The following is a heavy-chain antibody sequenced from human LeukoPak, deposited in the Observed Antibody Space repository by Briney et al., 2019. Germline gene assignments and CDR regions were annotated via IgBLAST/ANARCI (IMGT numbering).Heavy chain of an antibody. V-gene: IGHV3-64*01. J-gene: IGHJ3*02. CDR1: GFTFSSYA. CDR3: ARGGLYLFDAFDI. D-gene: IGHD2-8*01. CDR2: ISSNGGST. Sequence: GGPLRLSCAASGFTFSSYAMHWVRQAPGKGLEYVSAISSNGGSTYYANSVKGRFTISRDNSKNTLYLQMGSLRAEDMAVYYCARGGLYLFDAFDIWGQGTMVTVSS.